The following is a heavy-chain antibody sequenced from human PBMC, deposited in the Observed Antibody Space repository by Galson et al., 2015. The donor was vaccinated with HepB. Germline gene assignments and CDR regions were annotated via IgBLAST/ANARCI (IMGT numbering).Heavy chain of an antibody. Sequence: QSGAEVKKPGESLRISCKGSGYSFTTYWITWVRQMPGKGLEWMGRIDPSESYTTYSPSFQGHVTISADKTITTAYLQWKSLMASDTATYYCARHRRYLYSNDIFVHYFDYWGQGTLVTVSS. D-gene: IGHD3-9*01. CDR1: GYSFTTYW. J-gene: IGHJ4*02. V-gene: IGHV5-10-1*01. CDR3: ARHRRYLYSNDIFVHYFDY. CDR2: IDPSESYT.